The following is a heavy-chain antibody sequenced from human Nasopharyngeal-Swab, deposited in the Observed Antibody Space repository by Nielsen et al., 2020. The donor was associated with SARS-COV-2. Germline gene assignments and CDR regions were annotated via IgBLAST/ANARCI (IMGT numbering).Heavy chain of an antibody. CDR1: GYTFTSYG. J-gene: IGHJ6*03. D-gene: IGHD2-8*01. CDR3: ARMYAIHGYYYYYMDV. Sequence: ASVKVSCKASGYTFTSYGISWVRQAPGQGLEWMGWISVYNGNTNYAQKLQGRVTMTTDTSTSTAYMELRSLRSDDTAVYYCARMYAIHGYYYYYMDVWGKGTTVTVSS. CDR2: ISVYNGNT. V-gene: IGHV1-18*04.